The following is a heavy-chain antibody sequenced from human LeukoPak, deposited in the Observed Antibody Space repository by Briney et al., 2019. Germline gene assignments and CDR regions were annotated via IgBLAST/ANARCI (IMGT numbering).Heavy chain of an antibody. V-gene: IGHV3-23*01. D-gene: IGHD6-13*01. Sequence: GGSLRLSCGGSGFTFSNYSINWVRQAPGKGLEWVSAISGSGGSTYYADSVKGRFTISRDNSKNTLYLQMNSLRAEDTAVHYCAKDIAIAAAAVFDYWGQGTLVTVSS. CDR3: AKDIAIAAAAVFDY. CDR1: GFTFSNYS. CDR2: ISGSGGST. J-gene: IGHJ4*02.